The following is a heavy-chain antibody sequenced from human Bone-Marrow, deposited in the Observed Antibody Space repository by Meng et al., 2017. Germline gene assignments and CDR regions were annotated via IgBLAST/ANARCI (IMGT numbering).Heavy chain of an antibody. CDR1: GFSFSSYW. D-gene: IGHD3-22*01. Sequence: GESLKISCAASGFSFSSYWMHCVRQVPGKGLLWVSRINADARTTTYADSVQGRFTISRDNAKHTLYLQMNSLRAEDTAVYFCVKGRPYYDSSDSDYFHNWGQGTLVTVSS. CDR3: VKGRPYYDSSDSDYFHN. J-gene: IGHJ4*02. V-gene: IGHV3-74*01. CDR2: INADARTT.